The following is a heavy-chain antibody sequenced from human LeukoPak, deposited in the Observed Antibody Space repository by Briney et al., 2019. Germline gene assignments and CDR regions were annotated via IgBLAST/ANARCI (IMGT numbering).Heavy chain of an antibody. CDR3: ARDAFASATVTIY. V-gene: IGHV1-2*02. Sequence: GASVKVSCKASGYTFTGYYMHWVRQAPGQGLEWMGWINPNSGGTNYAQKFQGRVTMTRDTSISTAYMELSRLRSDDTAVYYCARDAFASATVTIYWGQGTLVTVSS. J-gene: IGHJ4*02. CDR2: INPNSGGT. CDR1: GYTFTGYY. D-gene: IGHD4-17*01.